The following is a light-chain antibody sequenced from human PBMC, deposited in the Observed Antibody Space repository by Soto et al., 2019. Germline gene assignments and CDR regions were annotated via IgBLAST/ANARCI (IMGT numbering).Light chain of an antibody. Sequence: EIVMTQSPATLSVSPGERVTLSCWASQNVDTNLAWYQQKPGQAPRLLIYGASTRATGLPARFSGSGSGTEFTLTISSLQSEDLAVYYCQQYNNWPPPITFGQGTRLEIK. J-gene: IGKJ5*01. CDR1: QNVDTN. CDR3: QQYNNWPPPIT. CDR2: GAS. V-gene: IGKV3-15*01.